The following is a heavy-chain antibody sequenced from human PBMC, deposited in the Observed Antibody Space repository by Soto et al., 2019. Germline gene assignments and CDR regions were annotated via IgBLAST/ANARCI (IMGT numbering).Heavy chain of an antibody. D-gene: IGHD2-15*01. V-gene: IGHV1-69*12. CDR1: GGTFSNYA. Sequence: QVQLVQSGAEMKKPGSSVKISCKTSGGTFSNYAISWMRQAPGQGLEWMGGIIPIFGTPDYAQKFQGRVSITADESTSSAYMELSSLRSEDTAVYYCARGPVVNVRTGKGGYWYSRLWGRGMLVTVSS. CDR2: IIPIFGTP. CDR3: ARGPVVNVRTGKGGYWYSRL. J-gene: IGHJ2*01.